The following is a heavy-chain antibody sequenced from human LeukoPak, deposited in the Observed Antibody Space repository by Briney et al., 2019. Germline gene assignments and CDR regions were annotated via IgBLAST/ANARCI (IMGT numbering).Heavy chain of an antibody. Sequence: SQTLSLTCAISGDRVSNKSAAWNWIRQSPSRGLEWLGRTYYRSRWYNDYAESVQSRITINPDTSKNQFSLELNSVTPEDTAVYYCTRVFWEQQLRWFDPWGQETLVTVSS. V-gene: IGHV6-1*01. CDR2: TYYRSRWYN. CDR1: GDRVSNKSAA. J-gene: IGHJ5*02. CDR3: TRVFWEQQLRWFDP. D-gene: IGHD6-13*01.